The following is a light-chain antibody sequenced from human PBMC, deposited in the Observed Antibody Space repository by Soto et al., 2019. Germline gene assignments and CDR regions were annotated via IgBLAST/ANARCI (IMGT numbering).Light chain of an antibody. J-gene: IGLJ1*01. CDR1: SSDVGGYNY. CDR2: DAT. Sequence: QSVLTQPRSVSGSPGQSVTISCTGTSSDVGGYNYVSWYQQHPGKAPKLMVYDATKRPSGVPDRFSGSKSDNTASLTISGLQAEDEADYYCCSYAGSYTYVFGTGTKVTVL. CDR3: CSYAGSYTYV. V-gene: IGLV2-11*01.